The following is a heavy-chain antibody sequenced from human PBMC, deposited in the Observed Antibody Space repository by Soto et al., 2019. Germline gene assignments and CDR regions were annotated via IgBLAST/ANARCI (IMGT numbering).Heavy chain of an antibody. D-gene: IGHD5-12*01. CDR2: IYYSGST. CDR1: GDSISSYY. J-gene: IGHJ5*02. V-gene: IGHV4-59*01. Sequence: ETLSLTCTVSGDSISSYYWTWIRQPPGKGLEWIGYIYYSGSTNYNPSLKSRVTISVDTSKNQFSLKLTSVTAADTAVYYCARGVATIGPWGQGTLVTVSS. CDR3: ARGVATIGP.